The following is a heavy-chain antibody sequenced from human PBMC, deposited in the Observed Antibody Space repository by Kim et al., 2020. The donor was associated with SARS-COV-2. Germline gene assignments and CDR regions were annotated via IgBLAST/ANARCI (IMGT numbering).Heavy chain of an antibody. CDR2: ILYDGSNK. J-gene: IGHJ5*02. CDR3: ARPLWFGELLNNWFDP. V-gene: IGHV3-30*04. Sequence: GESLRLSCAASGFTFSSYSMHWVRQAPGKGLEWVAAILYDGSNKYYTDSVKGRFTISRDNSKNTLYLQMNSLRAEDTAVYFCARPLWFGELLNNWFDPWGQGTLVTVSS. D-gene: IGHD3-10*01. CDR1: GFTFSSYS.